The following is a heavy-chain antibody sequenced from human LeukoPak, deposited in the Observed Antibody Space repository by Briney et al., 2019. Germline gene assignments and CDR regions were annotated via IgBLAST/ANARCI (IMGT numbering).Heavy chain of an antibody. D-gene: IGHD6-19*01. CDR2: ISSSSSTT. J-gene: IGHJ3*02. CDR1: GFTFSNYE. Sequence: PGGSLRLSCAASGFTFSNYEINWVRQAPGKGLEWVSYISSSSSTTHYADSVKGRFTVSRDNAKNSLYLQMSSLRVEDTAVYYCARDAMQQWLVPDAFDIWGQGKMVIVSS. CDR3: ARDAMQQWLVPDAFDI. V-gene: IGHV3-48*03.